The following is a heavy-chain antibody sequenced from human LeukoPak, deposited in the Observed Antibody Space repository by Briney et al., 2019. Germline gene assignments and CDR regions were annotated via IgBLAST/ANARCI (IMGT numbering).Heavy chain of an antibody. CDR2: ISAYNGNT. D-gene: IGHD2-21*02. Sequence: ASVKVSCKASGYTFTSYGISWVRQAPGQGLEWMGWISAYNGNTNYAQKLQGRVTMTTDTSTSTAYMELRSLRSDDTAVYYCVRVFTDCGGDCAGPYWYFDLWGRGTLVTVSS. J-gene: IGHJ2*01. CDR3: VRVFTDCGGDCAGPYWYFDL. CDR1: GYTFTSYG. V-gene: IGHV1-18*01.